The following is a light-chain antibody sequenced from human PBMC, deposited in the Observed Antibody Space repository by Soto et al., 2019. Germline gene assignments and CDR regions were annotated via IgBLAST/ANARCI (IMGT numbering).Light chain of an antibody. J-gene: IGKJ1*01. CDR2: LGS. V-gene: IGKV2-28*01. CDR1: QSLLHSNGYNY. Sequence: DIVMTQSPLSLPVTPGEPASISCRSSQSLLHSNGYNYLYWYLQKPGQSPQLLIYLGSTRASGVPDRFSGCGSGTDFTLRISRVEAEDVGVYYCMQALQTPWTFGQGTKVDIK. CDR3: MQALQTPWT.